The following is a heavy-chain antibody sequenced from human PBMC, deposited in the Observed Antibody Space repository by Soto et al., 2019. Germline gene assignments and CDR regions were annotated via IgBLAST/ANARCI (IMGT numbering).Heavy chain of an antibody. D-gene: IGHD3-22*01. V-gene: IGHV3-7*01. CDR1: GFSLSSYW. J-gene: IGHJ4*02. CDR2: IKQDGSET. Sequence: EVELVESGGALVQPGGSLRLSCAVSGFSLSSYWMSWVRQAPGKGLEWVANIKQDGSETYYVDSVKGRFTVSRDNAKQSLLLQMNSLRAEDTAVYYCARWPNYYDSSTYYRQEDFDYWGQGTLVTVSS. CDR3: ARWPNYYDSSTYYRQEDFDY.